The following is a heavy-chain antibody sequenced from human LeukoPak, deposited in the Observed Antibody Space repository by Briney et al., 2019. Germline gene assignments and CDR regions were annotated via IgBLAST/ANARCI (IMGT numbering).Heavy chain of an antibody. V-gene: IGHV5-51*01. CDR3: ARLTRAAAGNLFDP. D-gene: IGHD6-13*01. J-gene: IGHJ5*02. CDR1: GYSLTTYW. Sequence: GESLKISFKGSGYSLTTYWIAWVRQMPGKGLEWMGIIYPADSDTTYSPSFQGQVTISADKSISTAYLQWSSLKASDTAMYYCARLTRAAAGNLFDPWGQGTLVTVSS. CDR2: IYPADSDT.